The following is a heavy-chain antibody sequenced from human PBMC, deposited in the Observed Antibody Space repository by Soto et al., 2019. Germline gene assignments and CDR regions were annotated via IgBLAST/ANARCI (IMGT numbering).Heavy chain of an antibody. V-gene: IGHV4-59*08. CDR1: GGSISSYY. CDR2: IYYSGST. D-gene: IGHD2-2*01. J-gene: IGHJ6*02. CDR3: ARLHGYCISSSCHGHYAMDV. Sequence: SETLSLTCTVSGGSISSYYWSWIRQPPGKGLEWIGYIYYSGSTNYNPSLNSRVTVSVDTSKNQFSLKVTSVTAADTAVYYCARLHGYCISSSCHGHYAMDVWGQGTTVTVSS.